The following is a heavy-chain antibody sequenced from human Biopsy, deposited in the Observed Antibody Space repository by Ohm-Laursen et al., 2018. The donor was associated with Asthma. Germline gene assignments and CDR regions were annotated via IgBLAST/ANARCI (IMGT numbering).Heavy chain of an antibody. Sequence: SETLSLTCVVYGGSFSSNYWSWICQTPGKGLEWLGDTHHSGYTNYNPSLSSRLTLSVDTSKNHFSLKLSSVTAADTAVYYYARHWDWGSFFDYWGQGTPVTVSS. D-gene: IGHD7-27*01. CDR2: THHSGYT. CDR3: ARHWDWGSFFDY. J-gene: IGHJ4*02. V-gene: IGHV4-34*01. CDR1: GGSFSSNY.